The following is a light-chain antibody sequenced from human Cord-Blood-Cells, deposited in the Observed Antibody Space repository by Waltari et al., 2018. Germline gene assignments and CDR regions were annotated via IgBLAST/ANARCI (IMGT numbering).Light chain of an antibody. J-gene: IGKJ4*01. Sequence: EIVLTQSPATLSLSPGERATLSCRASQSVSSYLAWYQQKPGQAPRRLIYDASNRATGIPARCSGSGSGTDFTLTISSLEPEDFAVYYCQQRSNWLLTFGGGTKVEIK. CDR3: QQRSNWLLT. CDR1: QSVSSY. CDR2: DAS. V-gene: IGKV3-11*01.